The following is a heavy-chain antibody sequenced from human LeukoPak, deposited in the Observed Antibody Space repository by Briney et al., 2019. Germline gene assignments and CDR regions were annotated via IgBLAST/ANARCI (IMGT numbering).Heavy chain of an antibody. D-gene: IGHD6-19*01. J-gene: IGHJ4*02. Sequence: ASVKVSCKASGYTFTSYGISWVRQAPGQGLEWMGWISAYNGNTNYAQKLQGRVTMTTDISTSTAYMELRSLRSDDTAVYYCARDRRIAVAGTIMSYWGQGTLVTVSS. CDR1: GYTFTSYG. V-gene: IGHV1-18*01. CDR3: ARDRRIAVAGTIMSY. CDR2: ISAYNGNT.